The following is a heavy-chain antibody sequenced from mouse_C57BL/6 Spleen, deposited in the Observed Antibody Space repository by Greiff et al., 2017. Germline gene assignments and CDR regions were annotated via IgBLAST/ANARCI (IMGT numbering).Heavy chain of an antibody. D-gene: IGHD2-5*01. V-gene: IGHV14-4*01. CDR3: TAYYSNNYAMDY. J-gene: IGHJ4*01. CDR1: GFNIKDDY. CDR2: IDPENGDT. Sequence: EVMLVESGAELVRPGASVKLSCTASGFNIKDDYMHWVKQRPEQGLEWIGWIDPENGDTEYASKFQGKATITADTSSNTAYLQLSSLTSEDTAVYYCTAYYSNNYAMDYWGQGTSVTVSS.